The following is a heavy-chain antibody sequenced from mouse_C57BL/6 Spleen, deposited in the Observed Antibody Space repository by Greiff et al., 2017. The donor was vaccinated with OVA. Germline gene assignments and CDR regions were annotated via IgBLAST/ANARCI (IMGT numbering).Heavy chain of an antibody. CDR2: IHPSDSDT. CDR3: AMGDYYSNWFAY. J-gene: IGHJ3*01. D-gene: IGHD2-5*01. V-gene: IGHV1-74*01. Sequence: QVQLQQPGAELVKPGASVKVSCKASGYTFTSYWMHWVKQRPGQGLEWIGRIHPSDSDTNYNQKFNGKATLTVDKSSSTAYMQLSSLTSEDSAVYYCAMGDYYSNWFAYWGQGTLVTVSA. CDR1: GYTFTSYW.